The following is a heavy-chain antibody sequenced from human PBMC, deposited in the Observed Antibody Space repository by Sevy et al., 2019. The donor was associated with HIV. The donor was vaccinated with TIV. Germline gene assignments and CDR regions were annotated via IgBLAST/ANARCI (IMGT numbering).Heavy chain of an antibody. CDR3: ARFEYGDYVSPFEY. J-gene: IGHJ4*02. D-gene: IGHD2-21*02. CDR2: IYYSGTT. Sequence: SETLSLTCTVSGGSINSGSYYWGWIRQPPGKGLEWIGNIYYSGTTYYNPSLKSRVTISVDTSKNQFSLKLSSVTAADTAVYYWARFEYGDYVSPFEYWGQGTLVTVSS. CDR1: GGSINSGSYY. V-gene: IGHV4-39*01.